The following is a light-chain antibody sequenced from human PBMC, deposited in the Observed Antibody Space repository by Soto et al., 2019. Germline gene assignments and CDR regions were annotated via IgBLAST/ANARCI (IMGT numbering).Light chain of an antibody. J-gene: IGLJ2*01. CDR3: SSYTTIKTVV. Sequence: QSVLTQPRSVSGSPGQSVTISCTGTSSDVGSYNFVSWHQQHPGKAPKLMIYDVAKRPSGVPDRFSGFKSANTAYLTISGVQPEDEADYHCSSYTTIKTVVFGGGTKLTVL. CDR2: DVA. CDR1: SSDVGSYNF. V-gene: IGLV2-11*01.